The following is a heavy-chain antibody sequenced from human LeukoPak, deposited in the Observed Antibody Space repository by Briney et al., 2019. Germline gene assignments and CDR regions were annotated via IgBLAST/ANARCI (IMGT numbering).Heavy chain of an antibody. D-gene: IGHD2-15*01. CDR3: AKDRYCSGGSCSGDFDY. CDR2: ISGSGGNT. J-gene: IGHJ4*02. CDR1: GFTFSSYA. V-gene: IGHV3-23*01. Sequence: PGGSLRLSCAASGFTFSSYAMSWVRQAPGKGLEWVSGISGSGGNTYYADSVKGRFNISRENSKNTLYVQMNSLRAEDTAVYYCAKDRYCSGGSCSGDFDYWGQGTLVTVSS.